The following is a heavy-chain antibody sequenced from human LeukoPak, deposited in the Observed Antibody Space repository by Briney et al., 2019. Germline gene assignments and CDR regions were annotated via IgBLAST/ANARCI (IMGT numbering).Heavy chain of an antibody. J-gene: IGHJ6*03. CDR1: GGTFSSYA. V-gene: IGHV1-46*01. CDR2: INPSGGST. CDR3: AKAPPYYTKNMDV. D-gene: IGHD3-10*01. Sequence: ASVKVSCKASGGTFSSYAISWVRQAPGQGLEWMGIINPSGGSTSYAQKFQGRVTMTRDMSTSTVYMELSSLRSEDTAVYYCAKAPPYYTKNMDVWGKGTTVTVSS.